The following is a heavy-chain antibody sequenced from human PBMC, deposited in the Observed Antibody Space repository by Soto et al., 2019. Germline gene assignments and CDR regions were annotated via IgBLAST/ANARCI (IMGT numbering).Heavy chain of an antibody. CDR3: ARSMTQKYYYYYGMDV. V-gene: IGHV2-70*01. Sequence: GPTLVNPTQTLTLTCTFSGFSLSTSGMCVNWIRQSPGKALEWLALIDWEDDKNYSKSLKTRLTISKDTSKNQVVLTMTNMDPVDTATYYCARSMTQKYYYYYGMDVWGQGTTVTVSS. D-gene: IGHD2-21*02. J-gene: IGHJ6*02. CDR2: IDWEDDK. CDR1: GFSLSTSGMC.